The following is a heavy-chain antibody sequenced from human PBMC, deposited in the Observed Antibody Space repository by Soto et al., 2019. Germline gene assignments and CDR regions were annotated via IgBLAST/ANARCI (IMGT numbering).Heavy chain of an antibody. V-gene: IGHV1-69*13. CDR1: GGTFSSYA. CDR3: ARGIVVVPAGPQRCGMDV. J-gene: IGHJ6*02. D-gene: IGHD2-2*01. CDR2: IIPIFGTA. Sequence: SVKVSCKASGGTFSSYAISWVRQAPGQGLEWMGGIIPIFGTANYAQKFQGRVTITADESTSTAYMELSSLRSEDTAVYYCARGIVVVPAGPQRCGMDVCAQGTTVTVSS.